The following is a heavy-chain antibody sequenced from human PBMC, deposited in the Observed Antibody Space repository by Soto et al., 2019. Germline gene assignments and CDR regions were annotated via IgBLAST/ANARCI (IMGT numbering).Heavy chain of an antibody. J-gene: IGHJ4*02. Sequence: LRLSCAASGFSVTSDYMSWVRQAPGKGLEWVSAVYGGGTTYHADSVKGRFTMSRDNSQNTLYLQMTSLRVEDTAVYYCVRAPQGDFWGQGTLVTVSS. CDR1: GFSVTSDY. CDR2: VYGGGTT. V-gene: IGHV3-53*01. CDR3: VRAPQGDF.